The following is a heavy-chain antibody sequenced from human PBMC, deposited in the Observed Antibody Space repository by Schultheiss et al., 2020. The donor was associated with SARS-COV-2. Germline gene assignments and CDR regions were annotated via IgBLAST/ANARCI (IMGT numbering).Heavy chain of an antibody. V-gene: IGHV4-30-4*01. D-gene: IGHD3-22*01. Sequence: SETLSLTCTVSGGSISSGDYYWSWIRQPPGKGLEWIGYIYYSGSTNYNPSLKSRVTISVDTSKNQFSLKLSSVTAADTAVYYCARDYYDSSGYYFYGMDVWGQGTTVTVSS. J-gene: IGHJ6*02. CDR2: IYYSGST. CDR1: GGSISSGDYY. CDR3: ARDYYDSSGYYFYGMDV.